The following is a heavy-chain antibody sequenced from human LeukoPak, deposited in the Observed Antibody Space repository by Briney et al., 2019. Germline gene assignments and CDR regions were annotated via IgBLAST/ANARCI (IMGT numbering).Heavy chain of an antibody. Sequence: ASVKVSCKASGYTFTSYGISWVRQAPGQGLVWMGWVSTYNDNTKYAQNLQGRVTTTTDTSTSTAYMELRSLRSDDTAMYYCARQSTGSYYSPIDYWGQGTLVTVSS. CDR1: GYTFTSYG. J-gene: IGHJ4*02. V-gene: IGHV1-18*01. CDR2: VSTYNDNT. CDR3: ARQSTGSYYSPIDY. D-gene: IGHD1-26*01.